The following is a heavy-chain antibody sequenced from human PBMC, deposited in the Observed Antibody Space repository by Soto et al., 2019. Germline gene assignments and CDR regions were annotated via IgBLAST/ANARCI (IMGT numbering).Heavy chain of an antibody. D-gene: IGHD3-9*01. CDR1: GGSISSSSHY. CDR2: IYYSGST. CDR3: ARHRGYYDILTGYYTEFNFDY. V-gene: IGHV4-39*01. J-gene: IGHJ4*02. Sequence: SETLSLTCTVSGGSISSSSHYWGWIPQPPGKGLERIGSIYYSGSTYYNPSLKSRVTISVDTSKNQFSLKLSSVTAADTAVYYCARHRGYYDILTGYYTEFNFDYWGQGTLVTVSS.